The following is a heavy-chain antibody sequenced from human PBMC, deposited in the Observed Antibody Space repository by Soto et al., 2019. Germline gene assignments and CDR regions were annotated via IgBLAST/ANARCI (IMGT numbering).Heavy chain of an antibody. CDR1: VGTFSSDA. CDR2: FIPIFGTA. J-gene: IGHJ4*02. Sequence: QGQLVQSGAEVKKRGASVKVSRKASVGTFSSDAISRVRHAPGQGLEWMGGFIPIFGTANDAQKFQGRVTITADESTSTAYMELSSLRSEDTAVYYCAGSPEQLVVVYWGQGPLVTVSS. D-gene: IGHD2-2*01. CDR3: AGSPEQLVVVY. V-gene: IGHV1-69*01.